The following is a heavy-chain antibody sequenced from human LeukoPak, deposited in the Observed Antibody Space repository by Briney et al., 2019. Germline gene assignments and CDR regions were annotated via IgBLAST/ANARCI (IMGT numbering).Heavy chain of an antibody. CDR3: AKDISSGPQGYYYGMDV. CDR1: GFTFDDYA. CDR2: ISWNTGNI. J-gene: IGHJ6*02. Sequence: GGSLRLSCAASGFTFDDYAMHWVRQAPGKGLEWVSGISWNTGNIGYADSVKGRFTISRDNAKNSLYLQMNSLRAEDTALYYCAKDISSGPQGYYYGMDVWGQGTTVTVSS. D-gene: IGHD3-22*01. V-gene: IGHV3-9*01.